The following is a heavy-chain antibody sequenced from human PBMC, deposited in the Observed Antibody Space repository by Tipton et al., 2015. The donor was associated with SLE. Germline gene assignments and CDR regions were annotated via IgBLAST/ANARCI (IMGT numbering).Heavy chain of an antibody. CDR3: ARLGRDFDY. J-gene: IGHJ4*02. V-gene: IGHV4-59*08. CDR1: DDSIRDYY. CDR2: ISYSGST. Sequence: TLSLTCSVSDDSIRDYYFSWIRQPPGKELEWIGYISYSGSTVYNPSLESRVTISLDTSKNHLSLNLSSVTAADTAVYYCARLGRDFDYWGQGALVTVSS. D-gene: IGHD7-27*01.